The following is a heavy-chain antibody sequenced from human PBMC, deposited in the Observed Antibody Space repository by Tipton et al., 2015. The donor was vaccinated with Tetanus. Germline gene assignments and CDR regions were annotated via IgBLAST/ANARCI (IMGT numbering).Heavy chain of an antibody. J-gene: IGHJ4*02. CDR1: GFSFSNYW. Sequence: SLRLSCAASGFSFSNYWMNWIRQAPGKGLECVSGISGSGGSTYYAYSVKGRFTISRDNSKNTLYLQMNSLRAEDTAVYYCAKKYCSGGSCYSIDYWGQGTLVTVSS. CDR3: AKKYCSGGSCYSIDY. D-gene: IGHD2-15*01. CDR2: ISGSGGST. V-gene: IGHV3-23*01.